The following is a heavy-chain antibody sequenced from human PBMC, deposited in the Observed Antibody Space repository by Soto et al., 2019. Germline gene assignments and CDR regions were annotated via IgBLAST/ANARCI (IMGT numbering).Heavy chain of an antibody. J-gene: IGHJ4*02. Sequence: GASVKVSCKASGYTFTSYYIHWLRQAPGQGLEWMGVINPSGGSTTYAQRFQGRVTMSSDTSTSTVYMELSSLRSEDTAVYYCARSWLKEYYFDYWGQGTLVTVSS. CDR2: INPSGGST. CDR3: ARSWLKEYYFDY. D-gene: IGHD5-12*01. CDR1: GYTFTSYY. V-gene: IGHV1-46*01.